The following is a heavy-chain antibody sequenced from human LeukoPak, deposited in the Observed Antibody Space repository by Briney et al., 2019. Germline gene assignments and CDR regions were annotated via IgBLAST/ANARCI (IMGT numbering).Heavy chain of an antibody. V-gene: IGHV4-39*07. D-gene: IGHD6-6*01. Sequence: PSETLSLTCSVSGGSISRSSYYWGWIRQPPGKGLEWIGSIYYSGGIYYNPSLKSRVTISVDTSKNQFSLKLSSVTAADTAVYYCASVSRGTRPYYYYYMDVWGKGTTVTVPS. CDR3: ASVSRGTRPYYYYYMDV. CDR2: IYYSGGI. J-gene: IGHJ6*03. CDR1: GGSISRSSYY.